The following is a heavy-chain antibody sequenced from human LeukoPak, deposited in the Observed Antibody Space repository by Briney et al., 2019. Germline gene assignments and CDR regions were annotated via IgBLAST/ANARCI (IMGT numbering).Heavy chain of an antibody. J-gene: IGHJ4*02. CDR1: GFTFSSYG. CDR2: ISNDGTEK. Sequence: GGTLRLSCAASGFTFSSYGMSWVRQAPGKGLEWVTVISNDGTEKYYADAVKGRFTISKDNSKNRLYLQMNSLRAEDTAVYYCATFIRGYSGYDYFDYWGQGTLVTVSS. CDR3: ATFIRGYSGYDYFDY. V-gene: IGHV3-30*03. D-gene: IGHD5-12*01.